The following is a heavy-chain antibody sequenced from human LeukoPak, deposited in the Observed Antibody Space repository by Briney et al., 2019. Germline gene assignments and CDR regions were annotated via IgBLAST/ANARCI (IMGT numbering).Heavy chain of an antibody. CDR3: AKGIQLWSQPDYFDY. CDR2: IQYDGSNK. J-gene: IGHJ4*02. Sequence: PGGSLRLSCAASGFTFSSYGLHWVRQAPGKGLEWVAFIQYDGSNKYYADSVKGRFTISRDNSKNTLYLQMNSLRAEDTAVYYCAKGIQLWSQPDYFDYWGQGTLVTVSS. CDR1: GFTFSSYG. D-gene: IGHD5-18*01. V-gene: IGHV3-30*02.